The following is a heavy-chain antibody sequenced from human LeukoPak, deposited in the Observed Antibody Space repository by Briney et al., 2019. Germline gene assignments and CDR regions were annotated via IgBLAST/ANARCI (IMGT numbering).Heavy chain of an antibody. CDR2: IYYSGST. V-gene: IGHV4-59*01. J-gene: IGHJ4*02. Sequence: SETLSLTCTVSGGSISSYYWSWIRQPPGKGLEWIGYIYYSGSTNYNPSLKSRVTISVDTSKNQFSLKLSSVTAADTAVYYCARGEPLYDSSGYYYSLDFFDYWGQGTLVTVSS. D-gene: IGHD3-22*01. CDR3: ARGEPLYDSSGYYYSLDFFDY. CDR1: GGSISSYY.